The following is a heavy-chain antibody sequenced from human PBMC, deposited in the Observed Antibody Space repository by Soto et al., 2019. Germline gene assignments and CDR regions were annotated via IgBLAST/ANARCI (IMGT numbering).Heavy chain of an antibody. J-gene: IGHJ5*02. Sequence: SETLSFTCAVYGGSFSGYYWNWIRQPPGKGLEWIGEIDHSGYTNYNPSLKSRVTISVDTSKNQFSLRLTSVTAADTAVYYCARVRDWFDPWGQGTLVTVSS. CDR1: GGSFSGYY. CDR3: ARVRDWFDP. D-gene: IGHD3-3*01. CDR2: IDHSGYT. V-gene: IGHV4-34*01.